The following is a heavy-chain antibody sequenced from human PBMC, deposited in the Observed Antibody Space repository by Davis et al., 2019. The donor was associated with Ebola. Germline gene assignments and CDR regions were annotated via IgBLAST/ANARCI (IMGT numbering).Heavy chain of an antibody. V-gene: IGHV1-69*04. Sequence: AASVKVSCKASGGTFSSYAISWVRQAPGQGLEWMGRIIPILGIANYAQKFQGRVTITADKSTSTAYMELSSLRSEDTAVYYCASLLLERLSGYGMDVWGQGTTVTVSS. CDR1: GGTFSSYA. J-gene: IGHJ6*02. CDR3: ASLLLERLSGYGMDV. D-gene: IGHD1-1*01. CDR2: IIPILGIA.